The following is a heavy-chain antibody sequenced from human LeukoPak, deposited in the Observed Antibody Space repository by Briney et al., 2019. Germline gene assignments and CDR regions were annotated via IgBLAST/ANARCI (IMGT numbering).Heavy chain of an antibody. J-gene: IGHJ4*02. V-gene: IGHV1-58*01. Sequence: SVKVSCKASGFTSTSSAVQWVRQARGQRLEWIGWIVVGSGNTNYAQKFQERVTITRDMSTSTAYMELSSLRSEDTAVYYCAAVAAAGHRLDYWGQGTLVTVSS. CDR3: AAVAAAGHRLDY. CDR1: GFTSTSSA. D-gene: IGHD6-13*01. CDR2: IVVGSGNT.